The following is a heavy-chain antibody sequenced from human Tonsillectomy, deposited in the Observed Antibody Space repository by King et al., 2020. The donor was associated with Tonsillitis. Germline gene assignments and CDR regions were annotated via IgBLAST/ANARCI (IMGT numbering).Heavy chain of an antibody. CDR2: ISSSGTFI. CDR1: GFTFSTHS. D-gene: IGHD4/OR15-4a*01. CDR3: ARGATPGVTMGTIDY. J-gene: IGHJ4*02. V-gene: IGHV3-21*01. Sequence: VQLVESGGGLVKPGGSLRLSCAASGFTFSTHSLNWVRQAPGKELEWVSSISSSGTFIHYADSVKGRFTISRDNAKSSVYLEMNSLRAEDTAMYYCARGATPGVTMGTIDYWGQGILVTVSS.